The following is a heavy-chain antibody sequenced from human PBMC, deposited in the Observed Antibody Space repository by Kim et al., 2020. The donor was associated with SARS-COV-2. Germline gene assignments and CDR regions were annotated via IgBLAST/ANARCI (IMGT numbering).Heavy chain of an antibody. V-gene: IGHV4-34*01. CDR1: GGSFSGFY. D-gene: IGHD3-10*01. Sequence: SETLSLTCAVYGGSFSGFYWSWIRQPPGRGLEWIGEINHSGRTNYNPSLKSRVTISVDTSKNQFSLKLTSVTAADTAVYYCARRLSNTSGSGSHYCHLWGQGTLVTVSS. CDR2: INHSGRT. J-gene: IGHJ4*02. CDR3: ARRLSNTSGSGSHYCHL.